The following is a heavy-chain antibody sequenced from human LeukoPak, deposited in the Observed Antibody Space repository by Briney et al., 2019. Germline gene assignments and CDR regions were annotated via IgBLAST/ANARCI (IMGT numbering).Heavy chain of an antibody. J-gene: IGHJ4*02. Sequence: GGSLRLSCEASGLSFGDYTMHWVRQAPGKGLEWVSAISGSGGSTYYADSVKGRFTISRDNSKNTLYLQMNSLRAEDTAVYYCAKGRVVVPAAIDPYYFDYWGQGTLVTVSS. CDR3: AKGRVVVPAAIDPYYFDY. CDR2: ISGSGGST. V-gene: IGHV3-23*01. CDR1: GLSFGDYT. D-gene: IGHD2-2*01.